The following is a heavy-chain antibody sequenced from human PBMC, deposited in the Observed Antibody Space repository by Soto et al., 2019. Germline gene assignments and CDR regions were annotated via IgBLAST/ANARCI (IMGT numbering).Heavy chain of an antibody. Sequence: ASVKVSCKASGYTFTSYGISWVRQAPGQGLEWMGWIGAYNGNTNYAQKLQGRVTMTTDTSTSTAYMELRSLRSDDTAVYYCARDLLEGDGGWYGYAFDIWGQGTMVTVSS. D-gene: IGHD6-19*01. CDR2: IGAYNGNT. J-gene: IGHJ3*02. CDR3: ARDLLEGDGGWYGYAFDI. V-gene: IGHV1-18*01. CDR1: GYTFTSYG.